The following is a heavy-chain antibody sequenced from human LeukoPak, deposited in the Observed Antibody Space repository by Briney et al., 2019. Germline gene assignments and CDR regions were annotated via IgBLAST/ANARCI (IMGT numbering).Heavy chain of an antibody. CDR2: INPSGGTT. D-gene: IGHD3-22*01. CDR3: ARDLSHRYYHRTGYAFDY. CDR1: GYIFTSYS. Sequence: ASAEVSCKASGYIFTSYSMHWVRRAPGQGLEWMGIINPSGGTTNYAQKFQGRVTMTRDTSTSTVYMDPSSLRSEDTAVYYCARDLSHRYYHRTGYAFDYWGQGTLVTVSS. V-gene: IGHV1-46*01. J-gene: IGHJ4*02.